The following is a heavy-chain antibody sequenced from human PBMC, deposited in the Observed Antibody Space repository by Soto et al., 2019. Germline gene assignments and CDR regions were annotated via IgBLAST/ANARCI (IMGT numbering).Heavy chain of an antibody. J-gene: IGHJ3*02. CDR2: ISGRGGST. CDR3: VKRSGQSNGWGAFDI. CDR1: GFTFSSYA. D-gene: IGHD6-19*01. Sequence: GGSLRLSCAASGFTFSSYAMSWVRQAPGKGLEWVSAISGRGGSTYYADSVKGRFTISRDNSKNTVDLQMNSLRAEDTAVYYCVKRSGQSNGWGAFDIWGQGAMVTVSS. V-gene: IGHV3-23*01.